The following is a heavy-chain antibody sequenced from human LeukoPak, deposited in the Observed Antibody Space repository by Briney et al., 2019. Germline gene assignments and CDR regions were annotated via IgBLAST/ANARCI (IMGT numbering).Heavy chain of an antibody. CDR3: ARGGGPGYYDSSGYYPY. D-gene: IGHD3-22*01. Sequence: GASVTVSCKASGGTFSSYAISWVRQAPGQGLEWMGGIIPIFGTANYAQKFQGRVTITTDESTSTAYMELSSLRSEDTAVYYCARGGGPGYYDSSGYYPYWGQGTLVTVSS. V-gene: IGHV1-69*05. CDR1: GGTFSSYA. J-gene: IGHJ4*02. CDR2: IIPIFGTA.